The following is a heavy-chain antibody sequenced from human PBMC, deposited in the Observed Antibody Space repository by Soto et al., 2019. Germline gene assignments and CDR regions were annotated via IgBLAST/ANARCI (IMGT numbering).Heavy chain of an antibody. Sequence: SETLSLTCAVYGGSFSGYYWSWIRQPPGKGLERIGEINNSGSTNYILSLKSRVTISVDTSKNQFSLKLSSVTAADTAVYYCVRARYYGSGSYYNRRWFDPWGQGTLVTVSS. V-gene: IGHV4-34*01. CDR3: VRARYYGSGSYYNRRWFDP. CDR1: GGSFSGYY. D-gene: IGHD3-10*01. J-gene: IGHJ5*02. CDR2: INNSGST.